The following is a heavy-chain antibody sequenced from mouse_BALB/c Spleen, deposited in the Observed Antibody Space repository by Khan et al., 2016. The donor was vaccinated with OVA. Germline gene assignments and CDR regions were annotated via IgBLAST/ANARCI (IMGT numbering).Heavy chain of an antibody. CDR2: ITNGGSYT. CDR1: GFTFSNYG. V-gene: IGHV5-6*01. Sequence: EVELVESGGDLVKPGGSLKLSCAASGFTFSNYGMSWVRQTPDKRLEWVATITNGGSYTYYPDSVKGRITIYSDNAKNTLYLQMSSLKSEDTAMYYCARLGYDEAWFAYWGQGTLVTVSA. D-gene: IGHD2-2*01. J-gene: IGHJ3*01. CDR3: ARLGYDEAWFAY.